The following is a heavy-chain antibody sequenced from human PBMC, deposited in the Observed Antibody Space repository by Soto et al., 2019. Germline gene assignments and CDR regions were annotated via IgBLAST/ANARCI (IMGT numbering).Heavy chain of an antibody. CDR2: IYDSGST. CDR3: ARTIDS. CDR1: GGSISKYY. V-gene: IGHV4-59*06. J-gene: IGHJ4*02. Sequence: SETLSLTYTVAGGSISKYYWAWIRQPPGKGLEWIGYIYDSGSTYYNPSLRRRVYISVDTSKNQFSLKLTSVTAADTAVYYCARTIDSWGQGTLVTVSS.